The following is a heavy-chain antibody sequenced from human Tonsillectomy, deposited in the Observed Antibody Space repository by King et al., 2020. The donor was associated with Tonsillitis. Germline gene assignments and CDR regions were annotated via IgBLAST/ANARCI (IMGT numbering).Heavy chain of an antibody. V-gene: IGHV4-61*01. CDR2: IYHSGNT. CDR1: GGYVSSDSYY. Sequence: QLQESGPGLVKPSETLSLTCSVSGGYVSSDSYYRTWSRQPAGKGLEWIGNIYHSGNTKYNPSLKSRVTLSLDMPKNQFSLRLTSVTAADTAVYYCAGDTGRIRNAFDVWGQGTMVTVFS. CDR3: AGDTGRIRNAFDV. D-gene: IGHD1-14*01. J-gene: IGHJ3*01.